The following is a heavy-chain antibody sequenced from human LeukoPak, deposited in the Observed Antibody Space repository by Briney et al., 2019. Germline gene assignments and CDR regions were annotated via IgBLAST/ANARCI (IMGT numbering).Heavy chain of an antibody. Sequence: GGSLRLSCAASGFTFSNYAMSWVRQAPGKGLEWVSAISGSGDSTYYADSVKGRFTISRDSSMETLYLQMNSLRAEDTAIYYCARGDLTFWGFPHWGQGALVTVSS. D-gene: IGHD7-27*01. V-gene: IGHV3-23*01. CDR3: ARGDLTFWGFPH. CDR1: GFTFSNYA. J-gene: IGHJ4*02. CDR2: ISGSGDST.